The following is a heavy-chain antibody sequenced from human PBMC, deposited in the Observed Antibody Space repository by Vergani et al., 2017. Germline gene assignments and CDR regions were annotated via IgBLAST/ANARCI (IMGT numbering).Heavy chain of an antibody. CDR2: MNPNSGNT. V-gene: IGHV1-8*01. Sequence: QVQLVQSGAEVKKPGASVKVSCKASGYTFTSYDINWVRQATGQGLEWMGWMNPNSGNTGYAQKFQGRVTMTRNTSISQAYMELSSLRSEDTAVYYCARSPGGLLWFGELLGGFDYWGQGTLVTVSS. D-gene: IGHD3-10*01. J-gene: IGHJ4*02. CDR3: ARSPGGLLWFGELLGGFDY. CDR1: GYTFTSYD.